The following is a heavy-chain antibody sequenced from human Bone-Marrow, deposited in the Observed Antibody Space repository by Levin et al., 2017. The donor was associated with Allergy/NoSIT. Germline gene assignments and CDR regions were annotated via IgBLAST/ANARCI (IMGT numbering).Heavy chain of an antibody. Sequence: SQTLSLTCTVSGGSISSYYWSWIRQPPGKGLEWIGYIYYSGSTNYNPSLKSRVTISVDTSKNQFSLKLSSVTAADTAVYYCARVPPLTMPETVWFDPWGQGTLVTVSS. V-gene: IGHV4-59*01. CDR3: ARVPPLTMPETVWFDP. D-gene: IGHD2/OR15-2a*01. CDR1: GGSISSYY. J-gene: IGHJ5*02. CDR2: IYYSGST.